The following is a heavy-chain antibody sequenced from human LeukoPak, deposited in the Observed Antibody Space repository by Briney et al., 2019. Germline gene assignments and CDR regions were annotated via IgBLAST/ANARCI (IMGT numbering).Heavy chain of an antibody. J-gene: IGHJ4*02. V-gene: IGHV3-23*01. Sequence: GGSLRLSCAASGFTVSSNYMSWVRQAPGKGLEWVSAISGSGDRTNYADSVKGRFTASRDNSKNTLFLQMNSLRAEDTAVYYCAKDLTYGGVYGFNYWGQGTLVTVSS. CDR1: GFTVSSNY. CDR2: ISGSGDRT. D-gene: IGHD1-26*01. CDR3: AKDLTYGGVYGFNY.